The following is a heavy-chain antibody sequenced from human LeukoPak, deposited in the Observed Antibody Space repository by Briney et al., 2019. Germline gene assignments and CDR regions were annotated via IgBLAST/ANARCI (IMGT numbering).Heavy chain of an antibody. Sequence: GRSLSLSFAASGFTFSCYIMNWVRPAPGQGLEWVASINRSSSYIFYADSVKGRFTISRDNAKNTLYVQMNSLRSEDTAVYYCARDASGYCSSTSCYAGSFDYWGEGTLVAASS. D-gene: IGHD2-2*01. J-gene: IGHJ4*02. V-gene: IGHV3-21*01. CDR3: ARDASGYCSSTSCYAGSFDY. CDR2: INRSSSYI. CDR1: GFTFSCYI.